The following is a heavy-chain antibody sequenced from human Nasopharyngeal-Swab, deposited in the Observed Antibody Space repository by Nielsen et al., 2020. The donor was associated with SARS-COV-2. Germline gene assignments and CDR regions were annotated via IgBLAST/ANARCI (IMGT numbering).Heavy chain of an antibody. V-gene: IGHV3-11*01. CDR2: ISSSGSTI. D-gene: IGHD6-19*01. CDR1: GFTFSDYY. J-gene: IGHJ4*02. CDR3: ARDDWMGSGWYYFDY. Sequence: GESLKISCAASGFTFSDYYMSWIRQAPGKGLEWVSYISSSGSTIYYADSVKGRFTISRDNAKNSLYLQMNSLRAEDTAVYYCARDDWMGSGWYYFDYWGQGTLVTVSS.